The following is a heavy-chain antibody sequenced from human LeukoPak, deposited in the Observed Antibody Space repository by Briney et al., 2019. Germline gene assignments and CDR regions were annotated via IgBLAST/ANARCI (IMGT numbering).Heavy chain of an antibody. Sequence: GGSVRLSCAASGFTFSSYSMNWVRQAPGKGLEWVSSISSSSSYIYYADSVKGRFTISRDNAKNSLYLQMNSLRAEDTAVYYCARDGMGTGEFDPWGQGTLVTVSS. D-gene: IGHD3-10*01. CDR2: ISSSSSYI. CDR1: GFTFSSYS. V-gene: IGHV3-21*01. CDR3: ARDGMGTGEFDP. J-gene: IGHJ5*02.